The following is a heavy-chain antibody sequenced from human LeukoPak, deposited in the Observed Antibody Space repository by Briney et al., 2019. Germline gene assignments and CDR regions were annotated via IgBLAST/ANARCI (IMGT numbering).Heavy chain of an antibody. D-gene: IGHD1-26*01. CDR2: IIPILGTS. J-gene: IGHJ4*02. CDR3: AREVSGTYCDY. V-gene: IGHV1-69*13. Sequence: SVKVSCKASGGTFSNYAISWVRQAPGQGLEWMGGIIPILGTSNYAQKFQDRLTITADESTSTAYLELSSLTSADTAVYYCAREVSGTYCDYWGQGSLATVSS. CDR1: GGTFSNYA.